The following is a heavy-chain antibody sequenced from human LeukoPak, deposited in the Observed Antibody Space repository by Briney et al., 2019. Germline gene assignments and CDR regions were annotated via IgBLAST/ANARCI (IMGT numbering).Heavy chain of an antibody. CDR1: GITFSSDS. CDR2: ISSSSSAK. Sequence: GGSLRLSCEASGITFSSDSMNGGRQDSGEGREWVSYISSSSSAKDYADSVKGRFTISRDNAKNSLYLEMNRLTTEDTAVYYCAKDGGGGDCHFDFWGQGALVTVSS. J-gene: IGHJ4*02. D-gene: IGHD2-21*02. V-gene: IGHV3-48*01. CDR3: AKDGGGGDCHFDF.